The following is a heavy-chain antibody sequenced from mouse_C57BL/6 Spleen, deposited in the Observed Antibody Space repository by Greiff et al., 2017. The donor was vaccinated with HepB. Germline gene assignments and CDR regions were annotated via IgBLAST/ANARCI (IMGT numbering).Heavy chain of an antibody. V-gene: IGHV5-6*01. CDR2: ISSGGSYT. J-gene: IGHJ1*03. CDR3: ARHRGIVRYFDV. D-gene: IGHD2-5*01. Sequence: DVQLVESGGDLVKPGGSLKLSCAASGFTFSSYGMSWVRQTPDKRLEWVATISSGGSYTYYPDSVKGRFTISRDNAKNTLYLQMSSLKSEDTAMYYCARHRGIVRYFDVWGTGTTVTVSS. CDR1: GFTFSSYG.